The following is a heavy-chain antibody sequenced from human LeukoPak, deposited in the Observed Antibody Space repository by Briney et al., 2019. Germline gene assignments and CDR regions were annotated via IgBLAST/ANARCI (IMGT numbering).Heavy chain of an antibody. J-gene: IGHJ5*02. CDR2: FIPILGTA. CDR1: GATFSDYA. Sequence: ASVKVSCKASGATFSDYALNWVRQAPGQGLEWMGVFIPILGTANSTQKFQGRVTITADKSTSTAYMELSSLRSEDTAVYYCARGGGWSSSWYVNWFDPWGQGTLVTVSS. D-gene: IGHD6-13*01. V-gene: IGHV1-69*10. CDR3: ARGGGWSSSWYVNWFDP.